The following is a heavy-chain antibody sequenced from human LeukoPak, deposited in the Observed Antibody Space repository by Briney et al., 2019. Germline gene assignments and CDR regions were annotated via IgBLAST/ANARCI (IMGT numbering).Heavy chain of an antibody. Sequence: GGSLRLSCAASGFTFSSYAMSWVHQAPGKGLEWVSAISGSGGSTYYADSVKGRFTISRDNSKNTLYLQMNSLRAEDTAVYYCAKRGGTRTVTTLPSHYYYYGMDVWGQGTTVTVSS. CDR1: GFTFSSYA. V-gene: IGHV3-23*01. CDR3: AKRGGTRTVTTLPSHYYYYGMDV. D-gene: IGHD4-17*01. J-gene: IGHJ6*02. CDR2: ISGSGGST.